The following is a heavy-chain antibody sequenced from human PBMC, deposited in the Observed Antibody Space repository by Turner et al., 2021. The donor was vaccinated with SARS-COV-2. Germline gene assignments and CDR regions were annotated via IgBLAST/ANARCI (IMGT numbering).Heavy chain of an antibody. J-gene: IGHJ4*02. CDR2: ITYDGNNK. V-gene: IGHV3-30*18. CDR1: GFTFSSYG. D-gene: IGHD4-4*01. CDR3: AKQLGLYSNPMYYFDY. Sequence: VQVVDSGGGVVQPGRSLRLSCAASGFTFSSYGMHWVRQAAGKGLEGVAVITYDGNNKYYADSVKGRFTISRDNSKNTLYLQMNSLRAEDTAVYYCAKQLGLYSNPMYYFDYWGQGTLVTVSS.